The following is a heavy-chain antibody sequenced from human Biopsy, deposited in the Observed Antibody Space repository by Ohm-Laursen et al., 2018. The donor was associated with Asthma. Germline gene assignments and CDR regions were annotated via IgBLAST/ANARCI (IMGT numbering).Heavy chain of an antibody. CDR3: ARHPYVDGSDNYYYRGNDYYLGMDV. J-gene: IGHJ6*02. Sequence: SSVKVSCKASGGTFSSYSVSWVRQAPGQGLEWMGGIIPIFGTANYAQKFQGRVTITAGESTSTAYMELSSLRSEDTAVYYCARHPYVDGSDNYYYRGNDYYLGMDVWGQGTTVTVSS. CDR2: IIPIFGTA. D-gene: IGHD3-10*01. CDR1: GGTFSSYS. V-gene: IGHV1-69*01.